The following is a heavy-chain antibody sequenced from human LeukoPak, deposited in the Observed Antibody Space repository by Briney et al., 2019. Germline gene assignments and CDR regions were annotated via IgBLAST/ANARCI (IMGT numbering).Heavy chain of an antibody. CDR2: ISYDGTDK. J-gene: IGHJ4*02. D-gene: IGHD5-24*01. Sequence: GGSLRLSCAASGFTFSRYGMHWVRQAPGKGLEWLAVISYDGTDKYYADPVKGRFTISRDNSKNTLYLQMNSLRAEDTAVYFCARARSGDGFNLDYWGQGTLVTVSS. CDR1: GFTFSRYG. V-gene: IGHV3-33*01. CDR3: ARARSGDGFNLDY.